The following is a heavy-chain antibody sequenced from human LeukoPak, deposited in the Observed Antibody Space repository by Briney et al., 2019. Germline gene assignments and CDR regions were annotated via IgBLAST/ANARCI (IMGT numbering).Heavy chain of an antibody. CDR2: IYYSGTT. V-gene: IGHV4-39*07. D-gene: IGHD3-22*01. CDR3: ARSRGRGYYYYGMDV. CDR1: GGSISFSSDY. J-gene: IGHJ6*02. Sequence: PSETLSLTCTVSGGSISFSSDYWGWIRQPPGKGLEWIGDIYYSGTTNYNPSLKSRVTISVDTSKNQFSLKLSSVTAADTAVYYCARSRGRGYYYYGMDVWGQGTTVTVSS.